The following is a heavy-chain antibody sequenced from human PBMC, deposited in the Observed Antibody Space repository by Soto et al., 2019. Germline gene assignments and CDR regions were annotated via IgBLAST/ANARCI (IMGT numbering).Heavy chain of an antibody. CDR3: ASSYCDSSGPAAKPYGMDV. J-gene: IGHJ6*02. CDR1: GGTFSSYA. Sequence: GASVKVSCKASGGTFSSYAISWVRQAPGQGLEWMGGIIPIFGTANYAPKFQGRVTITADESTSTAYMELSSLRSEDTAVYYCASSYCDSSGPAAKPYGMDVWGQGTTVTVSS. D-gene: IGHD3-22*01. CDR2: IIPIFGTA. V-gene: IGHV1-69*13.